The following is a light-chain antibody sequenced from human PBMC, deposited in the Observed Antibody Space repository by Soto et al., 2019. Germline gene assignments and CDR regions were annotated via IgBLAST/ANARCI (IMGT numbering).Light chain of an antibody. CDR3: QQDTNCPPIT. CDR1: QSVSGY. CDR2: GAS. Sequence: EIVMTQSPATLSVSPGERATLSCRASQSVSGYLAWYQQKPGQAPRLLIYGASTRATGITARFSGSGSGTACTHTIRSRQSEELAVYYCQQDTNCPPITFGQGTRLEIK. V-gene: IGKV3-15*01. J-gene: IGKJ5*01.